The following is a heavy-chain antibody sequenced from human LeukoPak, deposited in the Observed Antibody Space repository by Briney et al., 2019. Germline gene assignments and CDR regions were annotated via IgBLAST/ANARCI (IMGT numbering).Heavy chain of an antibody. CDR3: ARLGDLYGDYTCRDY. D-gene: IGHD4-17*01. V-gene: IGHV5-51*01. J-gene: IGHJ4*02. CDR2: IYPGDSDI. CDR1: GYSFNRDW. Sequence: GESPKISCKASGYSFNRDWIGWVRPMSGKGLEWMGLIYPGDSDIRYSASFQGRVTISADKSISTAYLQWSSLTASDTAMYYCARLGDLYGDYTCRDYWGQGTLVTVSS.